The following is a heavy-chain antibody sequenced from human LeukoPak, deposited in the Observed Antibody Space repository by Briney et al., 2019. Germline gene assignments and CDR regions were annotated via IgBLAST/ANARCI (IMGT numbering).Heavy chain of an antibody. J-gene: IGHJ3*02. V-gene: IGHV3-9*01. CDR1: GFTFADYT. Sequence: GGSLRLSCAASGFTFADYTMHWVRQAPGKGLEWVSGISWNSGSIGYADSVKGRFTISRDNSKNTLYLQMNSLRAEDTAVYYCAKDLAVGATGYDAFDIWGQGTMVTVSS. CDR3: AKDLAVGATGYDAFDI. CDR2: ISWNSGSI. D-gene: IGHD1-26*01.